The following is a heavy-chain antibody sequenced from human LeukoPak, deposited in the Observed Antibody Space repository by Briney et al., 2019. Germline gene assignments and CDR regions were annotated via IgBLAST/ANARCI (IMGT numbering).Heavy chain of an antibody. D-gene: IGHD6-19*01. CDR1: GYIFIGYY. Sequence: ASVKVSCKASGYIFIGYYMHWVRQAPGQGLEWMGWINPNNGGTNYAQKLQGRVTMTTDTSTSTAYMELRSLRSDDTAVYYCARVEDSSGWYGYYYYGMDVWGQGTTVTVSS. CDR3: ARVEDSSGWYGYYYYGMDV. J-gene: IGHJ6*02. CDR2: INPNNGGT. V-gene: IGHV1-2*02.